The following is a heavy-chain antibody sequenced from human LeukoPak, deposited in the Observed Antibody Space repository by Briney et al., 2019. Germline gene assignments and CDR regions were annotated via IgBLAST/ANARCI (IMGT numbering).Heavy chain of an antibody. V-gene: IGHV4-34*01. J-gene: IGHJ5*02. CDR1: GGSFSGYY. Sequence: SETLSLTCAVYGGSFSGYYWSWIRQPPGKGLEWIGEINHSGSTSYNPSLKSRVTISVDTSKNQFSLKLSSVTAADTAVYYCARGPLMITFGGVIVTPRDWFDPWGQGTLVTVSS. D-gene: IGHD3-16*02. CDR2: INHSGST. CDR3: ARGPLMITFGGVIVTPRDWFDP.